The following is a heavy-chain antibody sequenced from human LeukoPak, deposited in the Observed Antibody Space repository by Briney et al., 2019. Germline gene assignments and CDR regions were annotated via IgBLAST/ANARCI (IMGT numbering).Heavy chain of an antibody. J-gene: IGHJ4*02. D-gene: IGHD3-10*01. CDR1: NYSISRDYY. V-gene: IGHV4-38-2*02. CDR2: IYHTGST. CDR3: ARDGGGRHYYGSGSRVY. Sequence: SETLSLTCTVSNYSISRDYYWGWIRQPPGEGLEWIGSIYHTGSTYYNPSLKSRVTMSIDTSKSQSSLKLSSVTAADTAIYYCARDGGGRHYYGSGSRVYWGQGTLVTVSS.